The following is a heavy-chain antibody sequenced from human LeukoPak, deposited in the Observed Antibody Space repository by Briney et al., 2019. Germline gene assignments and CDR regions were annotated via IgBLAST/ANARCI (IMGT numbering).Heavy chain of an antibody. D-gene: IGHD3-22*01. CDR2: INPNSGGT. J-gene: IGHJ4*02. V-gene: IGHV1-2*02. CDR1: GYTFTGYY. Sequence: ASVKVSCKASGYTFTGYYMHWVRQAPGQGLEWMGWINPNSGGTNYAQKFQGRVTMTRDTSISTAYMELSRLRSDDTAVYYCARDSYYDSSGYGAIDYWGQGTLVTVSS. CDR3: ARDSYYDSSGYGAIDY.